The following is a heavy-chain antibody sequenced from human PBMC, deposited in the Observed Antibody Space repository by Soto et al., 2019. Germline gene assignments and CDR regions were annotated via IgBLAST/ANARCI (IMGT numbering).Heavy chain of an antibody. D-gene: IGHD2-2*01. CDR1: GGSISSSGSY. CDR2: ISYSGST. J-gene: IGHJ4*02. Sequence: QVQLQESGPGLVKPSQTLSLTCTVSGGSISSSGSYWTWIRQDPGKGLEWIGYISYSGSTVYSPSLESRVTISVDTSKNQFSLYLSSVTSADTAVYYCARAAANIDYWGQGTLVTVSS. V-gene: IGHV4-31*03. CDR3: ARAAANIDY.